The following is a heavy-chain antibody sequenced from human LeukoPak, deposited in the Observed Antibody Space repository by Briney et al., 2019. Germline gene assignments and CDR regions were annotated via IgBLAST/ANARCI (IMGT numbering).Heavy chain of an antibody. CDR1: GFTFSSYW. V-gene: IGHV3-7*03. D-gene: IGHD6-13*01. J-gene: IGHJ4*02. CDR2: IKQDGSEK. CDR3: ARAYSSSWYPPELFDY. Sequence: PGGSLRLSCVASGFTFSSYWMSWVRQAPGKGLEWVANIKQDGSEKYYVDSVKGRFTISRDNAKNSLYLQMNSLRAEDTAVYYCARAYSSSWYPPELFDYWGQGTLVTVSS.